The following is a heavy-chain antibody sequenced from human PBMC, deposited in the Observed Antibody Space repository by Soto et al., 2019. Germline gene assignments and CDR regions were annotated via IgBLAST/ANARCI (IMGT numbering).Heavy chain of an antibody. Sequence: LSLTCAFSGGSISSGGYSWSLIRQPPGKGLEWIGYIYHSGSTYYNPSLKSRVTIPVDRSKNQFSLKLSSVTAADTAVYYCARGARVGAAPDYWGQGTLVTVSS. J-gene: IGHJ4*02. CDR2: IYHSGST. CDR3: ARGARVGAAPDY. V-gene: IGHV4-30-2*01. CDR1: GGSISSGGYS. D-gene: IGHD2-15*01.